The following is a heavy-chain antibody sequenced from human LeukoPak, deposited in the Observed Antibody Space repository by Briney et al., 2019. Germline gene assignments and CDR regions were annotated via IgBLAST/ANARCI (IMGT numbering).Heavy chain of an antibody. D-gene: IGHD4-11*01. J-gene: IGHJ4*02. CDR2: VSSGFHA. V-gene: IGHV3-13*01. CDR3: VREARGFHYTYFDY. CDR1: GFTLGSHD. Sequence: GGSLRLSCTASGFTLGSHDMHWVRQIPGQGLEWVAAVSSGFHAFFADSVQGRFTVSREDARNSLYLQMNSLRAGDTAVYYCVREARGFHYTYFDYWGQGTMVTVSS.